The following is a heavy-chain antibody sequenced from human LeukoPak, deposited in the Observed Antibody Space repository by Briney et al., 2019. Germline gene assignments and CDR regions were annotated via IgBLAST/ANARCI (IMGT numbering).Heavy chain of an antibody. J-gene: IGHJ4*02. CDR2: VYTSGST. D-gene: IGHD4-17*01. Sequence: SETLSLTCTVSGGSISSYYWSCIRQPAGKGLEWIGRVYTSGSTNYNPSLKSRVTMSIDTSKKQFSLKLRSVTAADTAVYYCARGGYGDPFDYWGQGTLVTVSS. V-gene: IGHV4-4*07. CDR1: GGSISSYY. CDR3: ARGGYGDPFDY.